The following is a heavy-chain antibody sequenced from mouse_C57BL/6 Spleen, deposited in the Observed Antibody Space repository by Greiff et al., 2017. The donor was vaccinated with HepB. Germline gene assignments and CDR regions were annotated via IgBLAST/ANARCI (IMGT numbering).Heavy chain of an antibody. CDR3: ARFDDGYSWFAY. J-gene: IGHJ3*01. Sequence: VQLQQSGPVLVKPGASVKMSCKASGYTFTDYYMNWVKQSHGKSLEWIGVINPYNGGTSYNQKFKGKATLTVDKSSSTAYMELNSLTSEDSAVYYCARFDDGYSWFAYWGQGTLVTVSA. V-gene: IGHV1-19*01. D-gene: IGHD2-3*01. CDR2: INPYNGGT. CDR1: GYTFTDYY.